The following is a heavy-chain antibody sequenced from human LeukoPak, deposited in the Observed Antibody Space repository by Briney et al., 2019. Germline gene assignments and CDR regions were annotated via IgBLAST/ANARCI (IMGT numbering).Heavy chain of an antibody. D-gene: IGHD5-18*01. V-gene: IGHV4-34*01. J-gene: IGHJ4*02. CDR2: INHSGST. Sequence: SETLSLTXAVYGGSFSGYYWSWIRQTPGKGLEWIGEINHSGSTNYNPSLKSRVTISVDTSKNQFSLKLSSVTAADTAVYYCARGSRGYSYGYSLSLDYWGQGTLVTVSS. CDR3: ARGSRGYSYGYSLSLDY. CDR1: GGSFSGYY.